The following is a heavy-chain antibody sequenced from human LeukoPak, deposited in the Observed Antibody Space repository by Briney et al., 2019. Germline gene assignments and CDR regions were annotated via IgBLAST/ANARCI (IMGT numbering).Heavy chain of an antibody. V-gene: IGHV4-39*07. CDR1: GVSISSLNYY. D-gene: IGHD6-13*01. J-gene: IGHJ1*01. Sequence: PSETLSLTCSASGVSISSLNYYWGWLRQPPGKGLEWFGSIYYSGSNYSNPFLKSRITISVDTSKNQFSLKLSSVTAADTAVYYCAREWSSSWYRTSAECFQHWGQGTLVTVSS. CDR2: IYYSGSN. CDR3: AREWSSSWYRTSAECFQH.